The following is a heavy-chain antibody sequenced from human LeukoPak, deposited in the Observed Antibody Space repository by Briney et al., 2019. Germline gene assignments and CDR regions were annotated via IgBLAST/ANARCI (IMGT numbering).Heavy chain of an antibody. Sequence: ASVKVSCXASGYTFTAYYMQWVRQAPGQGLEWMGWINPKSGATNSALKFQGRVSMTSDTSTRTAYMELSRLGSDDTAVYYCARDHYQSSGLLDNWGQGTLLTVSS. J-gene: IGHJ4*02. CDR3: ARDHYQSSGLLDN. CDR1: GYTFTAYY. D-gene: IGHD3-22*01. CDR2: INPKSGAT. V-gene: IGHV1-2*02.